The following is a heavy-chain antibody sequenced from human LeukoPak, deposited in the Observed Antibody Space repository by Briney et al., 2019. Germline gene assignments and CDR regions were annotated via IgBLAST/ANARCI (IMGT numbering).Heavy chain of an antibody. CDR1: GGSISSYY. V-gene: IGHV4-59*08. D-gene: IGHD6-13*01. Sequence: SETLSLTCTVSGGSISSYYWSWIRQPPGKGLEWIGYIYYSGSTNYNPSLKSRVTISVDTSKNQFSLKLSSVTAADTAVYYCASFLIAEGGYFDYWGQGTLVTVSS. CDR3: ASFLIAEGGYFDY. J-gene: IGHJ4*02. CDR2: IYYSGST.